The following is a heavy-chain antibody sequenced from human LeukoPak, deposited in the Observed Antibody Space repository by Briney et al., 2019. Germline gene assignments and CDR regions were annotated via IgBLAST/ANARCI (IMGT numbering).Heavy chain of an antibody. CDR1: GXTFSSYS. V-gene: IGHV3-21*01. J-gene: IGHJ4*02. Sequence: PGGSLRLSCAASGXTFSSYSMNWVRQAPGKGLEWVSSISSSSSYIYYADSVKGRFTISRDNAKNSLYLQMNSLRAEDTAVYYCSMVRGVRDYFDYWGQGTLVTVSS. CDR2: ISSSSSYI. D-gene: IGHD3-10*01. CDR3: SMVRGVRDYFDY.